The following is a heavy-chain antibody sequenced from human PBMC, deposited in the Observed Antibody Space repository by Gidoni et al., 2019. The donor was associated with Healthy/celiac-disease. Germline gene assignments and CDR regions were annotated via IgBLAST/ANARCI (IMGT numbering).Heavy chain of an antibody. V-gene: IGHV4-59*01. Sequence: QVQLQESGPGLVKPSETLPLTCTVSGGSISSYYWSWIRQPPGKGLEWIGYIYYSGSTNYNPSLKSRVIISVDTSKNQFSLKLSSVTAADTAVYYCARAHYDSSGYYWEGFDYWGQGTLVTVSS. CDR1: GGSISSYY. D-gene: IGHD3-22*01. CDR3: ARAHYDSSGYYWEGFDY. J-gene: IGHJ4*02. CDR2: IYYSGST.